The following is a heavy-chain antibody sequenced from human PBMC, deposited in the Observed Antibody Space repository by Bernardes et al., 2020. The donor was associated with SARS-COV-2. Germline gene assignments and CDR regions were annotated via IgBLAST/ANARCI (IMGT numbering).Heavy chain of an antibody. D-gene: IGHD2-15*01. CDR1: GRSISDFY. Sequence: SETLSLTCTVSGRSISDFYWSWIRQPAGKGLEWIGRVYGSGSTRYNPSLASRVTISEDTSKNQFSLKLSSVTAADTAVYYCAREQGSGDFDYWGQGTLVTVSS. CDR3: AREQGSGDFDY. CDR2: VYGSGST. J-gene: IGHJ4*01. V-gene: IGHV4-4*07.